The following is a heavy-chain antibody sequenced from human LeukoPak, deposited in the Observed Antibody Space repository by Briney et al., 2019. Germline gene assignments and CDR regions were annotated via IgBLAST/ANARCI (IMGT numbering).Heavy chain of an antibody. D-gene: IGHD6-19*01. CDR1: GYSFTSYW. CDR3: ASRQAVAGTWSRPDAFDI. J-gene: IGHJ3*02. CDR2: IYPGDSDT. Sequence: GESLKISFQGSGYSFTSYWIGWVRQMPGKGLEWMGIIYPGDSDTRYSPSFQGQVTISADKSISTAYLQWSSLKASDTAMYYCASRQAVAGTWSRPDAFDIWGQGTMVTVSS. V-gene: IGHV5-51*01.